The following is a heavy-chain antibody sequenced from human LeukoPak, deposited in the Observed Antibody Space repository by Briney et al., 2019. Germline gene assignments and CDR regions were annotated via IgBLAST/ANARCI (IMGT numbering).Heavy chain of an antibody. D-gene: IGHD6-19*01. CDR2: INHSGST. Sequence: NASETLSLTCAVYGVSFSGYYWSWIRQPPGKGLEWIGEINHSGSTNYNPSLKSRVTISVDTSKNQFSLKLSSVTAADTAVYYCCAVAGTYWGQGTLVTVSS. V-gene: IGHV4-34*01. J-gene: IGHJ4*02. CDR3: CAVAGTY. CDR1: GVSFSGYY.